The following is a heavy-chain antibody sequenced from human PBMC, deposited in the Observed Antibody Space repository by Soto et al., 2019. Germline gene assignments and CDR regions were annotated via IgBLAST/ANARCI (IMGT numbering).Heavy chain of an antibody. Sequence: QVQLVQSGAEVKKPGSSVKVSCKASGGTFSSYVISWVRQEPGPGLEWMGGIIPISGTGQYAQKIQGRVTTTADESRSTAYMELSSLRYEDTAVYYCATTPLVATTRWYFDLWGRGTLVTLSS. CDR1: GGTFSSYV. CDR2: IIPISGTG. J-gene: IGHJ2*01. CDR3: ATTPLVATTRWYFDL. V-gene: IGHV1-69*01. D-gene: IGHD5-12*01.